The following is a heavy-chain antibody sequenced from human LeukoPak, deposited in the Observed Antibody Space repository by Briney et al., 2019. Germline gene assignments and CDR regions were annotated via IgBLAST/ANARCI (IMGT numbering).Heavy chain of an antibody. D-gene: IGHD1-26*01. CDR3: ARDLVGSSGSYWFDY. J-gene: IGHJ4*02. V-gene: IGHV3-48*04. CDR2: ITQTGGTI. CDR1: GFTFNIFR. Sequence: GGSLRLSCAASGFTFNIFRMSWVRQTPGKGLEWLSYITQTGGTIYYADSVKGRFTISRDNAKNSLYLQMNSLRAEDTAVYYCARDLVGSSGSYWFDYWGQGTLVTVSS.